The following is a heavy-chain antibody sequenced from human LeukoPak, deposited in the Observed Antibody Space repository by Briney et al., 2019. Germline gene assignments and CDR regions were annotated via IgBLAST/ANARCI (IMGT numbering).Heavy chain of an antibody. V-gene: IGHV3-9*01. CDR1: GFTFDDYA. CDR2: ISWNSGST. D-gene: IGHD2-15*01. Sequence: QPGGSLRLSCAASGFTFDDYAMHWVRQVPGKGLEWVSGISWNSGSTAYADSVKGRFTISRDSAKNSLYLQMNSLRVEDTALYYCAKAQDCILLSCPPGGWGQGTLVTVSS. CDR3: AKAQDCILLSCPPGG. J-gene: IGHJ4*02.